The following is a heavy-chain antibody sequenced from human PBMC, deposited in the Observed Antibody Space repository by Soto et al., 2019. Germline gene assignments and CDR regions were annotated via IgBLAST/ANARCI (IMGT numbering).Heavy chain of an antibody. V-gene: IGHV3-48*01. D-gene: IGHD3-3*01. CDR2: ISSSSSSI. J-gene: IGHJ6*03. CDR1: GFTFSRYS. Sequence: GGSLRLSCAASGFTFSRYSMNWVRQAPGKGLEWVSCISSSSSSICYADSVKGRFTISRDNAKNSLYLQMNSLRAEDTALYYCAKSYYDFWSGPTRLDYYYYMDVWGKGTTVTVSS. CDR3: AKSYYDFWSGPTRLDYYYYMDV.